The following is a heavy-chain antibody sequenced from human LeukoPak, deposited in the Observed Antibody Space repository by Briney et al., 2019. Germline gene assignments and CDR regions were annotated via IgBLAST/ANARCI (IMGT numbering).Heavy chain of an antibody. V-gene: IGHV3-30*04. CDR1: GFTFSSYA. Sequence: PGGSLRLSCAASGFTFSSYAMHWVRQAPGKGLEWVAVISYDGSNKYYADSVKGRFTISRDNSKNTLYLQMNSLRAEDTAVYYCARARGVRGGSNWFDPWGQGPLVTVSS. J-gene: IGHJ5*02. D-gene: IGHD3-10*01. CDR2: ISYDGSNK. CDR3: ARARGVRGGSNWFDP.